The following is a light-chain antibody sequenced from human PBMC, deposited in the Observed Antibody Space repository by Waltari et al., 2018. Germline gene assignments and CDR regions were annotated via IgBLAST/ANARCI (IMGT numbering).Light chain of an antibody. CDR2: AAS. J-gene: IGKJ1*01. CDR3: QQSYSTPRT. V-gene: IGKV1-39*01. CDR1: QSISSY. Sequence: DIQMTQSPSSLSASVGARVTITCRASQSISSYLNLYQQKPGKAPKLLIYAASSLQSGVPSRFSGRESGTDFTLTISSLQPKDFATYYCQQSYSTPRTFGQGTKVEIK.